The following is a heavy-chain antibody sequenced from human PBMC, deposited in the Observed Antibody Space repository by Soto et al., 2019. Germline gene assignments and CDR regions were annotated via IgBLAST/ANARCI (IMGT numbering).Heavy chain of an antibody. CDR2: ISSNGGST. Sequence: GGSLRLSCSSSGFTFSSYAMHWVRQAPGKGLEYVSAISSNGGSTYYADSVKGRFTISRDNSKNTLYLQMSSLRAEDTAVYYCVKEMRVLWFGEFYGMDVWGQGTTVTVSS. V-gene: IGHV3-64D*08. D-gene: IGHD3-10*01. J-gene: IGHJ6*02. CDR1: GFTFSSYA. CDR3: VKEMRVLWFGEFYGMDV.